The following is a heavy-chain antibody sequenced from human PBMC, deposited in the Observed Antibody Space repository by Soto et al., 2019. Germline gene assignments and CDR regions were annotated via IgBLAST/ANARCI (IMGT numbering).Heavy chain of an antibody. J-gene: IGHJ4*02. CDR3: ARLDSGYDTRGALYY. V-gene: IGHV3-33*01. D-gene: IGHD5-12*01. Sequence: GGSLRLSCAASGFTFSSYGMHWVRQAPGKGLEWVAVIWYDGSNKYYADSVKGRFTISRDNSKNTLYLQMNSLRAEDTAVYYCARLDSGYDTRGALYYWGQGTLVTVSS. CDR1: GFTFSSYG. CDR2: IWYDGSNK.